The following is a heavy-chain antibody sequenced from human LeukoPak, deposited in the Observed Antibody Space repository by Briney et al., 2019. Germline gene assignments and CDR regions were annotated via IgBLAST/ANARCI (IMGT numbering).Heavy chain of an antibody. V-gene: IGHV3-13*01. J-gene: IGHJ4*02. D-gene: IGHD3-10*01. Sequence: GGSLRLSCAASGFTFSSYDMHWVRQATGKGLEWVSAIGTAGDTYYPGSVKGRFTISRENAKNSLYLQMNSLRAGDTAVYYCARARYGSGIFDYWGQGTLVTVSS. CDR2: IGTAGDT. CDR3: ARARYGSGIFDY. CDR1: GFTFSSYD.